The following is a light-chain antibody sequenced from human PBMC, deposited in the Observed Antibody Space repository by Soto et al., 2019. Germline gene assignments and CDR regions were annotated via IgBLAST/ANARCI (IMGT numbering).Light chain of an antibody. CDR2: DNN. CDR1: SSNIGNNY. J-gene: IGLJ1*01. Sequence: QSVLTQPPSVSAAPGQKVTISCSGSSSNIGNNYVSWYQQLPGTAPKLLIYDNNKRPSGIPDRFSGSKSGTSATLGITGLQTGVEADYYCGTWDSSLSASYVFGTGTKVTVL. V-gene: IGLV1-51*01. CDR3: GTWDSSLSASYV.